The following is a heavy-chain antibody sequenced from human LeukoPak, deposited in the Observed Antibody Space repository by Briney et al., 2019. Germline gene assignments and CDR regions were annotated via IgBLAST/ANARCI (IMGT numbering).Heavy chain of an antibody. CDR3: ARTEAGTDAFDI. D-gene: IGHD6-19*01. CDR2: INHSGST. CDR1: GGSFSGYY. V-gene: IGHV4-34*01. J-gene: IGHJ3*02. Sequence: PSETLSLTCAIYGGSFSGYYWSWIRQPPGKGLEWIGEINHSGSTNYNPSLKSRVTISLDTSKNQFSLKLSSVTAADTAVYYCARTEAGTDAFDIWGQGTMVTVSS.